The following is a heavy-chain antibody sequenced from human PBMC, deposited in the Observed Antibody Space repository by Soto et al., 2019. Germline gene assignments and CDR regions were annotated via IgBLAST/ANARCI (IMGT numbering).Heavy chain of an antibody. V-gene: IGHV3-23*01. CDR3: AKDLVPTTVTTFDS. D-gene: IGHD4-17*01. J-gene: IGHJ4*02. CDR2: ISSSGGNT. CDR1: GFTFSSYA. Sequence: EVQLLESGGGLVQPGGSLRLSCAASGFTFSSYAMSWVRQAPGKGLEWVSAISSSGGNTYYADSVKGRFTISRDNSKNTLYLQMNSLRAEDTAVYYCAKDLVPTTVTTFDSWGQGTLVTVSS.